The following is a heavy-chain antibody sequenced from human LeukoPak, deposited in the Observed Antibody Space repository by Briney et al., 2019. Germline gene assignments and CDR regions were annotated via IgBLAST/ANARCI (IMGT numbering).Heavy chain of an antibody. V-gene: IGHV3-48*04. CDR3: ARGPFASGSYSLYGYGPVFDY. Sequence: GGSLRLSCAASGFTFSSYSMNWVRQAPGKGLEWVSYISSSGSTIYYADSVKGRFTISRDNAKNSLYLQMNSLRAEDTAVYYCARGPFASGSYSLYGYGPVFDYWGQGTLVTVSS. CDR2: ISSSGSTI. J-gene: IGHJ4*02. D-gene: IGHD3-10*01. CDR1: GFTFSSYS.